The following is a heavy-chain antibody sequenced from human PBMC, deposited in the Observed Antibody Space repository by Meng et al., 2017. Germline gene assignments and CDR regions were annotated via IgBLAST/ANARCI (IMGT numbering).Heavy chain of an antibody. V-gene: IGHV4-4*07. J-gene: IGHJ5*02. CDR2: IYTSGST. CDR3: ARAQHITMFRGVIHTVNWFDP. CDR1: GGSISSYY. D-gene: IGHD3-10*01. Sequence: SETLSLTCTVSGGSISSYYWSWIRQPAGKGLEWIRRIYTSGSTNYNPSLKRRVTMSVDTSKNQFSLKLSSVTAADTAVYYCARAQHITMFRGVIHTVNWFDPWGQGTLVTVSS.